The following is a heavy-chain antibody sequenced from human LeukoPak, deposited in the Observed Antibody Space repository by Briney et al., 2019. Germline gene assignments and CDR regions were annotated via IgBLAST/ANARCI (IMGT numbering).Heavy chain of an antibody. D-gene: IGHD6-13*01. V-gene: IGHV4-59*01. CDR1: GVSISSYY. CDR2: IYYSGST. J-gene: IGHJ6*02. CDR3: ARDAVYSSSWYYGMDV. Sequence: SETLSLTCTVSGVSISSYYWSWIRQPPGKGLEWIGYIYYSGSTNYNPSLKSRVTISVDTPKNQFSLKLSSVTAADTAVYYCARDAVYSSSWYYGMDVWGQGTTVTVSS.